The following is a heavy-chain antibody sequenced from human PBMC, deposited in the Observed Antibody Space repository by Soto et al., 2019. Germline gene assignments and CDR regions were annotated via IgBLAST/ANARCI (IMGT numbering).Heavy chain of an antibody. CDR3: ARDGDVNTGFGKDY. D-gene: IGHD3-16*01. V-gene: IGHV3-30-3*01. Sequence: QAGGSLRLSCAASGFSFSISPMHWARQAPGKGPEWVALISYDGTNKFYADSVKGRFTISRDNSKNTLYLQMTSLSAEDTAMYYCARDGDVNTGFGKDYWGQGTLVTVSS. J-gene: IGHJ4*02. CDR2: ISYDGTNK. CDR1: GFSFSISP.